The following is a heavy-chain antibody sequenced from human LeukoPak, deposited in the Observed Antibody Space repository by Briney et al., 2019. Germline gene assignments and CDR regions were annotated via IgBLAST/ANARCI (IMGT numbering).Heavy chain of an antibody. CDR1: GGSFSGYY. Sequence: SETLSLTCAVYGGSFSGYYWSWIRQPPGKGREWIGEINHSGSTNYNPSLKSRVTISVDTSKNQFSLKLSSVTAADTAVYYCARFLGYCSSTSCSLSSYFDYWGQGTLVTVSS. J-gene: IGHJ4*02. CDR3: ARFLGYCSSTSCSLSSYFDY. V-gene: IGHV4-34*01. CDR2: INHSGST. D-gene: IGHD2-2*01.